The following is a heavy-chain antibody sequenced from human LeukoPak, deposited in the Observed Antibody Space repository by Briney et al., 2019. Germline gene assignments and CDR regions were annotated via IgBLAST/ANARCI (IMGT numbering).Heavy chain of an antibody. CDR3: ARYYYDSSGYYEDY. Sequence: SVKVSCKASGYTFTGYYMHWVRQAPGQGLEWMGWINPNSGGTNYAQKFQGWVTMTRDTSISTAYMELSRLRSDDTAVYYCARYYYDSSGYYEDYWGQGTLVTVSS. J-gene: IGHJ4*02. V-gene: IGHV1-2*04. D-gene: IGHD3-22*01. CDR1: GYTFTGYY. CDR2: INPNSGGT.